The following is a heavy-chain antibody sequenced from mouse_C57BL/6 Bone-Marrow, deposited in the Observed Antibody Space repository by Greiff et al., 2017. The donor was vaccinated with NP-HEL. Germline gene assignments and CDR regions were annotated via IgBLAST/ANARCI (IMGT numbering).Heavy chain of an antibody. CDR1: GFSLTSYG. CDR3: ARHHYSNGYFDV. V-gene: IGHV2-6-1*01. CDR2: ICSDGST. Sequence: VKLMESGPGLVAPSQSLSITCTVSGFSLTSYGVHWVRQPPGKGLEWLVVICSDGSTTYNSALIPRLSISKDNSKSQVFLKMNSLQTDDTAMYYCARHHYSNGYFDVWGTGTTVTVSS. D-gene: IGHD2-5*01. J-gene: IGHJ1*03.